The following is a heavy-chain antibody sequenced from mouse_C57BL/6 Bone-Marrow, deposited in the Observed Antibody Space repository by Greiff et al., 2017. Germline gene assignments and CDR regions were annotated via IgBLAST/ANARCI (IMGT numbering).Heavy chain of an antibody. CDR3: ARFLWDVGFDY. CDR1: GYTFTSYW. D-gene: IGHD4-1*01. Sequence: QVQLQQPGAELVKPGASVKLSCKASGYTFTSYWMHWVKQRPGRGLEWIGRIDPNSGGTKYNEKFKSKATLTVDTPSSPAYMQFSSLTSEDSADYYCARFLWDVGFDYWGQGTTLTVSS. J-gene: IGHJ2*01. V-gene: IGHV1-72*01. CDR2: IDPNSGGT.